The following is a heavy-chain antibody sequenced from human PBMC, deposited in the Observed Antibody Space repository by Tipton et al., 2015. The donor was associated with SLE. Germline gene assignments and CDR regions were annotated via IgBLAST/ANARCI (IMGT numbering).Heavy chain of an antibody. Sequence: SLRLSCAASGFTFSTSALHWVRPAPVKGLEWVAVIWYDGANKFYADSVKGRFTISRDNSKNTVSLQMHSLRVEDTAVYFCARGRGGEFLDYWGQGTLVTVSS. V-gene: IGHV3-33*01. D-gene: IGHD3-16*01. CDR3: ARGRGGEFLDY. J-gene: IGHJ4*02. CDR1: GFTFSTSA. CDR2: IWYDGANK.